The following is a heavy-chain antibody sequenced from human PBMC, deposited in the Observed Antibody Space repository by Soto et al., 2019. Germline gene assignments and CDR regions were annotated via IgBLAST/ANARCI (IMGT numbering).Heavy chain of an antibody. V-gene: IGHV3-11*01. CDR3: ARVLSTFGGVQLTFDY. CDR1: GFSFSDYY. Sequence: QVQLVESGGGLVKPGGSLRLSCAASGFSFSDYYMGWIRQAPGKGLEWVSYISSSGSTISSADSVKGRFTISRDNAKNSLHLQVNSLRAEDTAVYYCARVLSTFGGVQLTFDYWGQGTLVTVPS. J-gene: IGHJ4*02. CDR2: ISSSGSTI. D-gene: IGHD3-16*01.